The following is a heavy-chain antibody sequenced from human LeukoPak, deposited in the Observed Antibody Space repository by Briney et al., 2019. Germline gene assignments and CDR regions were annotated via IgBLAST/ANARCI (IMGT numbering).Heavy chain of an antibody. V-gene: IGHV1-18*01. CDR1: GYTFTDYY. CDR3: AREGEGYSSSWYVSYYFDY. Sequence: ASVKVSCKASGYTFTDYYMHWVRQAPGQGLEWMGWISAYNGNTNYVQKLQGRVTMTTDTSTSTAYMELRSLRSDDTAVYYCAREGEGYSSSWYVSYYFDYWGQGTLVTVSS. J-gene: IGHJ4*02. CDR2: ISAYNGNT. D-gene: IGHD6-13*01.